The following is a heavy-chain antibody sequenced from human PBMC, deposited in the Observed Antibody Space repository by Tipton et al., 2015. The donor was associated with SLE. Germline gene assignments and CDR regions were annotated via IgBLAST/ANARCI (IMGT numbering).Heavy chain of an antibody. D-gene: IGHD3-3*01. J-gene: IGHJ1*01. CDR2: INHSGST. Sequence: TLSLTCAFYGGSFSGYYWSWIRQPPGKGLEWIGGINHSGSTNYNPSLKSRVTISVDTSKNQFSLKLSSVTAADTAVYYCARGPDTIQGTFQHWGQGTLVTVSS. CDR1: GGSFSGYY. CDR3: ARGPDTIQGTFQH. V-gene: IGHV4-34*01.